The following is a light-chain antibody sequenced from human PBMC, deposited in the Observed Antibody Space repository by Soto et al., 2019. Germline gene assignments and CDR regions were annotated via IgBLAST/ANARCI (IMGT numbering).Light chain of an antibody. J-gene: IGKJ1*01. CDR2: AAS. CDR1: QSVTNNY. V-gene: IGKV3-20*01. CDR3: HQYGNSPWT. Sequence: ETVLTQSPGTLSLSPGERATLSCRASQSVTNNYLTWYQQKPGQAPRLLFYAASSRAPGIPDRFSGSVSGTDCTLTISRLEPEDFAVYYCHQYGNSPWTFGQGTKVEIK.